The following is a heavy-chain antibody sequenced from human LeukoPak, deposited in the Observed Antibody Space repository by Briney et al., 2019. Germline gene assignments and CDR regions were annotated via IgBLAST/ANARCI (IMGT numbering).Heavy chain of an antibody. CDR2: MNPNSANT. J-gene: IGHJ4*02. CDR1: GYTFRTYD. Sequence: ASVKVSCNTSGYTFRTYDINWLRQAAGQGLEWMGWMNPNSANTGFAQKFQGRAAITRDTSTATAYLELSGLTSEDTAVYYCARAIRYQLLSDYWGQGTLVTVSS. V-gene: IGHV1-8*02. D-gene: IGHD2-2*01. CDR3: ARAIRYQLLSDY.